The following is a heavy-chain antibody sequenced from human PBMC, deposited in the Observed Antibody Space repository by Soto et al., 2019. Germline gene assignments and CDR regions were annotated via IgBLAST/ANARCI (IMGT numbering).Heavy chain of an antibody. V-gene: IGHV1-18*01. CDR2: ISAYNGNT. Sequence: GASVKVSCKASGYTFTSYGISWVRQAPGQGLEWMGWISAYNGNTNYAQKLQGRVTMTTDTSTSTAYMELRSLRSDDTAVYYCAREWSSGYDFWEWDYWGQGTLVTVSS. D-gene: IGHD5-12*01. CDR1: GYTFTSYG. J-gene: IGHJ4*02. CDR3: AREWSSGYDFWEWDY.